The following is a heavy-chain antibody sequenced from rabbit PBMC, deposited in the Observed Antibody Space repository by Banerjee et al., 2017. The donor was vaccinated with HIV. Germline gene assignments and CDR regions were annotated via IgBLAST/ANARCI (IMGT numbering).Heavy chain of an antibody. CDR2: INTGSGSA. D-gene: IGHD3-1*01. Sequence: QEQLEETGGDLVKPEGYLTLTCTASGLSFRNGYVMCWVRQAPWKGLEWIECINTGSGSALYVSWAKGRFTISSHNAQNTLYLQLNSLTATDTATYFCARGVRGFNLWGQGTLVTVS. J-gene: IGHJ4*01. V-gene: IGHV1S45*01. CDR1: GLSFRNGYV. CDR3: ARGVRGFNL.